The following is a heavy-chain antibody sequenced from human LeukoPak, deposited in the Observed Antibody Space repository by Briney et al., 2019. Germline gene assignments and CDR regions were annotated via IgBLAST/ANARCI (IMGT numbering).Heavy chain of an antibody. D-gene: IGHD1-26*01. V-gene: IGHV3-23*01. CDR3: AKEPYSGSQLLDY. J-gene: IGHJ4*02. Sequence: GGSLRLSCAASGFTFSSHAMSWVRQAPGKGLEWVSAITTSGGSTYSADSVKGRSTISRDNSKNTLYLQMNSLRAEDTAVYYCAKEPYSGSQLLDYWGQGTLVTVSS. CDR2: ITTSGGST. CDR1: GFTFSSHA.